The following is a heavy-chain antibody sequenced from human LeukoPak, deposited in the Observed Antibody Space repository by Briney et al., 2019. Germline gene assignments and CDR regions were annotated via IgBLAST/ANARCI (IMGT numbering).Heavy chain of an antibody. D-gene: IGHD3-22*01. Sequence: SETLSLNYAVYGGSFSGDYWSWIRQPPGKGLEWIGEINHSGSTNSNPSLKSRATISVDTSKNQCSLKLSSVTAAYTAVYCCARAFDDSSGYAWFDPWGQGTLVTVSS. J-gene: IGHJ5*02. V-gene: IGHV4-34*01. CDR1: GGSFSGDY. CDR2: INHSGST. CDR3: ARAFDDSSGYAWFDP.